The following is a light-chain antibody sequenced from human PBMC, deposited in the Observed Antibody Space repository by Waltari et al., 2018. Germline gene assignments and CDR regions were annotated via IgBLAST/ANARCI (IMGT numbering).Light chain of an antibody. CDR3: AAWDDNLNVWV. CDR1: SSNIGSNA. CDR2: NNN. J-gene: IGLJ3*02. V-gene: IGLV1-44*01. Sequence: QSVLTQPPSASGTPGQRVTMSCSGSSSNIGSNAVNWYQQLPGTAPKLLIDNNNQRPSGVPDRISGSKSGTSASLAISGLQSEDEADYYCAAWDDNLNVWVFGGGTKLTVL.